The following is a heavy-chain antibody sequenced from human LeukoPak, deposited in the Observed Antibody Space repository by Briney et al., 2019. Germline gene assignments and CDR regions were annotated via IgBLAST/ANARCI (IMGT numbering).Heavy chain of an antibody. CDR2: INTNTGNP. CDR3: ARTRRITGTTAWSGWFDP. D-gene: IGHD1-7*01. CDR1: GYTFTSYA. V-gene: IGHV7-4-1*02. J-gene: IGHJ5*02. Sequence: GASVKVSCKASGYTFTSYAMNWVRQAPGQGLEWMGWINTNTGNPTYAQGFTGRFAFSLDTSVSTAYLQISSLEAEDTAVYYCARTRRITGTTAWSGWFDPWGQGTLVTVSS.